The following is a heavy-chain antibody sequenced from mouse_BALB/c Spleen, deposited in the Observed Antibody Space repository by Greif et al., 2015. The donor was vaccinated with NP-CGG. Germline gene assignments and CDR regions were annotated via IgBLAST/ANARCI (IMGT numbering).Heavy chain of an antibody. CDR2: IWSGGST. CDR3: ASQDAY. Sequence: VQLQQSGPGLVQPSQSLSITCTVSGFSLTSYGVHWVRQPPGKGLEWLGVIWSGGSTDCNAAFISRLSIGKDNSKSQVFLKMNSLQADDTAIYYCASQDAYWGQGTLVTVSA. J-gene: IGHJ3*01. CDR1: GFSLTSYG. V-gene: IGHV2-4*02.